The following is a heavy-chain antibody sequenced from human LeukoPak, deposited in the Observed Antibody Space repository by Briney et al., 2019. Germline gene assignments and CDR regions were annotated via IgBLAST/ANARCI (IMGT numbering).Heavy chain of an antibody. CDR1: GGTFSSYA. J-gene: IGHJ4*02. CDR2: IIPIFGTA. D-gene: IGHD6-19*01. V-gene: IGHV1-69*01. CDR3: AREPLNSSGWYFDY. Sequence: ASVKVSCKASGGTFSSYAISWVRQAPGQGLEWVGGIIPIFGTANYAQKFQGRVTITADESTSTAYMELSSLRSEDTAVYYCAREPLNSSGWYFDYWGQGTLVTVSS.